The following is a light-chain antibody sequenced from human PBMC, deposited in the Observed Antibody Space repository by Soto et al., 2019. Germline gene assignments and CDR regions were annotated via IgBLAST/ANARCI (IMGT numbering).Light chain of an antibody. CDR1: SSNIGNNY. Sequence: QSVLTQPPSVSAAPGQKGTISCSGSSSNIGNNYVSWYQQLPGTAPKLLIYDNDKRPSGIPDRFSGSKSGTSATLGITGLQTGDEADYYCGTWDNSLSAYLFGTGTKVTVL. J-gene: IGLJ1*01. CDR3: GTWDNSLSAYL. V-gene: IGLV1-51*01. CDR2: DND.